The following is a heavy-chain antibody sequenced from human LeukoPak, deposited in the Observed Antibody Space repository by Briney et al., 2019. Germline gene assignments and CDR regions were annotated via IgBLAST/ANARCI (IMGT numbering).Heavy chain of an antibody. CDR3: ARDLSVGSKPDLGFDY. Sequence: PGGSLRLSCAASGFTFSSYSLTWVRQAPGKGLEWVSSISRSGSHKYYADSVKGRFTISRDNAKNSLYLQMNSLRAEDTAVYYCARDLSVGSKPDLGFDYWGQGTLVTVSS. J-gene: IGHJ4*02. V-gene: IGHV3-21*01. D-gene: IGHD1-26*01. CDR2: ISRSGSHK. CDR1: GFTFSSYS.